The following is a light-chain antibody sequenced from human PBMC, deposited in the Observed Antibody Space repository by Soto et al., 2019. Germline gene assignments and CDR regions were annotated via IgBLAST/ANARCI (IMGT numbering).Light chain of an antibody. CDR2: SAS. Sequence: AIQMTQSPSSLSASVGDTVTITCRASQGIRNDLAWYQQKPGKAPKLLVYSASTLQSGVPSSFSGSGYGTDFTLTISRLQPEDFATYYCLQDSSYPITFGQGTRLEMK. V-gene: IGKV1-6*02. J-gene: IGKJ5*01. CDR1: QGIRND. CDR3: LQDSSYPIT.